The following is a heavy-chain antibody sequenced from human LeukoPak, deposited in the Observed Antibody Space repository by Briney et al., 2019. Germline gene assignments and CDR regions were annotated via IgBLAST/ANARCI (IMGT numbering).Heavy chain of an antibody. CDR3: ARGNPNYLGYYYMDV. CDR1: GGTFSSYA. CDR2: IIPIFGTA. Sequence: SVNVSCKASGGTFSSYAISWVRQAPGQGLEWMGGIIPIFGTANYAQKFQGRVTITTDESTSTAYMELSSLRSEDTAVYYCARGNPNYLGYYYMDVWGKGTTVTVSS. J-gene: IGHJ6*03. V-gene: IGHV1-69*05. D-gene: IGHD1-7*01.